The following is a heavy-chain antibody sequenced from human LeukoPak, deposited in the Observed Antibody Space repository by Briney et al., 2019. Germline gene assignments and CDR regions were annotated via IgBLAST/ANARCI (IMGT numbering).Heavy chain of an antibody. CDR2: INTNTGNP. CDR1: GSTFTSYA. Sequence: GASVKVSCKVSGSTFTSYAISWVRQAPGQGLEWMGWINTNTGNPMYAQGFTGRFVYSLDTSVTTAYLQISSLKAEDTAVYYCLAHRVGACLEWGQGTRVTVSS. J-gene: IGHJ4*02. D-gene: IGHD4/OR15-4a*01. V-gene: IGHV7-4-1*02. CDR3: LAHRVGACLE.